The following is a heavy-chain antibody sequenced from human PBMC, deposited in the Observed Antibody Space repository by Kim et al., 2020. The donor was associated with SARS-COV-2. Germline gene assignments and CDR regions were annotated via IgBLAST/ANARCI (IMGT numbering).Heavy chain of an antibody. CDR3: AKGEGVVSDGDC. D-gene: IGHD3-3*01. J-gene: IGHJ4*02. Sequence: GGSLRLSCAASGFTFSSYAMSWVRQAPGKGLEWVSAISGSGGSTYYADSVKGRFTISRDNSKNTLYLQMNSLRVEDTAVYYCAKGEGVVSDGDCWGQGTLVTVSS. V-gene: IGHV3-23*01. CDR1: GFTFSSYA. CDR2: ISGSGGST.